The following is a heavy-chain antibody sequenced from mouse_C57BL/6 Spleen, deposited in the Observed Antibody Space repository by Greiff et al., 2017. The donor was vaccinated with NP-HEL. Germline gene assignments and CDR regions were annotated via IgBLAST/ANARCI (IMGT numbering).Heavy chain of an antibody. CDR2: IYPGDGDT. Sequence: VQLQQSGAELVKPGASVKISCKASGYAFSSYWMNWVKQRPGKGLEWIGQIYPGDGDTNYNGKFKGKATLTADKSSSTSYMQLSSLTSEDSAVDFCARSGDYGSSYGAMDYWGQGTSVTVSS. D-gene: IGHD1-1*01. CDR1: GYAFSSYW. V-gene: IGHV1-80*01. CDR3: ARSGDYGSSYGAMDY. J-gene: IGHJ4*01.